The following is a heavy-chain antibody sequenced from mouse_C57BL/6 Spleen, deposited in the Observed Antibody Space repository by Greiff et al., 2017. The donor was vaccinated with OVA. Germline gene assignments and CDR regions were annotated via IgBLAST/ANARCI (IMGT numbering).Heavy chain of an antibody. CDR1: GFSFNTYA. D-gene: IGHD1-1*01. J-gene: IGHJ2*01. CDR2: IRSKSNNYAT. CDR3: VRAIYYYGSSYYFDY. Sequence: DVMLVESGGGLVQPKGSLKLSCAASGFSFNTYAMNWVRQAPGKGLEWVARIRSKSNNYATYYADSVKDRFTISRDDSESMLYLQMNNLKTEDTAMYYCVRAIYYYGSSYYFDYWGQGTTLTVSS. V-gene: IGHV10-1*01.